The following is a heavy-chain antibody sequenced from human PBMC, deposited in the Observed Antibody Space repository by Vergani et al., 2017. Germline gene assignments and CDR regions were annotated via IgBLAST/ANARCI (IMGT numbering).Heavy chain of an antibody. CDR1: GFTFSSYE. Sequence: EVQLVESGGGLVQPGGSLRLSCAASGFTFSSYEMNWVRQAPGKGLEWVSYISSSGSTIYYADSVKGRFTISRDNAKNSLYLQMNSLRAEDTAVYYCACGAGYYYYGMDVWGQGTTVTVSS. V-gene: IGHV3-48*03. D-gene: IGHD3-9*01. CDR2: ISSSGSTI. J-gene: IGHJ6*02. CDR3: ACGAGYYYYGMDV.